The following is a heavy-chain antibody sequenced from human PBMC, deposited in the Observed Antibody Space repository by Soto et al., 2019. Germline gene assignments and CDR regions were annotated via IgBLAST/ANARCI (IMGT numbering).Heavy chain of an antibody. V-gene: IGHV4-59*01. Sequence: PSETLSLTCTVSGGSISSYNWSWIRQPPGRGLEWIGYIYYSGSTNYNPSLKSRVTISVDTSKNRFSLKLSSVTAADTAVYYCARLNYYDSTDYFDSWGQGTQVTVSS. CDR1: GGSISSYN. D-gene: IGHD3-22*01. CDR2: IYYSGST. CDR3: ARLNYYDSTDYFDS. J-gene: IGHJ4*02.